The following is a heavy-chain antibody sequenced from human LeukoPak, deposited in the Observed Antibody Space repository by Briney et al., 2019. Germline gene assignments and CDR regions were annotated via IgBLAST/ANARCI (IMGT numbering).Heavy chain of an antibody. CDR1: GGSISNYY. J-gene: IGHJ4*02. CDR3: ASGDDSSGYYPPFFNY. V-gene: IGHV4-59*01. Sequence: KPSETLSLTFTVSGGSISNYYWSWIRQPPGKGLEWIGYIYYTGSTNYNPSLTSRVNISVDTSKNQFSLNLSSVTAADTAVYYCASGDDSSGYYPPFFNYWGQGTLVTVSS. D-gene: IGHD3-22*01. CDR2: IYYTGST.